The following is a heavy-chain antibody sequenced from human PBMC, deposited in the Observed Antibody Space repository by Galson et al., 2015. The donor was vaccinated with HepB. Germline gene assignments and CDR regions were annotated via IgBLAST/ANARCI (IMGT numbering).Heavy chain of an antibody. J-gene: IGHJ5*02. CDR2: ISSGSSHI. Sequence: SLRLSCAASRFTFSSYIMNWVRQAPGKGLEWVSSISSGSSHIYYADSVRGRFTISRDNAKNSLYLQMNSLRAEDTAVYYCASQDSAGMTFDPWGQGTLVTVSS. D-gene: IGHD3-22*01. CDR1: RFTFSSYI. CDR3: ASQDSAGMTFDP. V-gene: IGHV3-21*01.